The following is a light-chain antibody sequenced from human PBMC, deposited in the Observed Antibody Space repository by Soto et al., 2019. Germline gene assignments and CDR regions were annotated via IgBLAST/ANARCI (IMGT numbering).Light chain of an antibody. CDR3: QHYHTYRT. CDR2: EAS. Sequence: DIQMTQSPSTLSASVGDRVTITCRASQSISSWLAWYQHKPGKAPKLLIYEASTLEGGVPSRFGGSGSGTEFTLTISSLQPDDFATYYCQHYHTYRTFGQGTKVEIK. CDR1: QSISSW. V-gene: IGKV1-5*03. J-gene: IGKJ1*01.